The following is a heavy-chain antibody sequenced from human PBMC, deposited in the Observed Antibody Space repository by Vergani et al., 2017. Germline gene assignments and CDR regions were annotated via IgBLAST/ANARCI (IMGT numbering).Heavy chain of an antibody. D-gene: IGHD3-10*01. CDR3: ATMVRGVISEAFDI. CDR2: INPNSGGT. V-gene: IGHV1-2*02. CDR1: GYTFTGYY. J-gene: IGHJ3*02. Sequence: QVQLVQSGAEVKKPGASVKVSCKASGYTFTGYYMHWVRQAPGQGLEWMGWINPNSGGTNYAQKFQGRVTMTRDKSISTAYMELSMLRSDDTVVYYCATMVRGVISEAFDIWGQGTMVTVSS.